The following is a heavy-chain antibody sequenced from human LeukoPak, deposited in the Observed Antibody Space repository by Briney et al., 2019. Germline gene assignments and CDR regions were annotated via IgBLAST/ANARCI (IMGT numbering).Heavy chain of an antibody. CDR2: ISSSSSYI. CDR3: ARDRIAARPENY. J-gene: IGHJ4*02. Sequence: NPGGSLRLSCAASGFTFSSYSMNWVRQAPGKGLEWVSSISSSSSYIYYADSVKGRFTISRDNAKNSLYLQMNSLRAEDTAVYYCARDRIAARPENYWGQGTLVTVSS. D-gene: IGHD6-6*01. V-gene: IGHV3-21*01. CDR1: GFTFSSYS.